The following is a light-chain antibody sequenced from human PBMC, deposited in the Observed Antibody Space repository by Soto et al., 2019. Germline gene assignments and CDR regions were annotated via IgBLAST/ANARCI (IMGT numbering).Light chain of an antibody. CDR3: QHYNSYSEA. CDR1: QSISSW. J-gene: IGKJ1*01. Sequence: VTKSASSVSATVKDRFSITGRVSQSISSWLAWYQQKQGKAPKLLIYKASTLKSRVPSRFSGSGSGTEFTLTISSLQPDDFATYYCQHYNSYSEAFGQRTKVDI. CDR2: KAS. V-gene: IGKV1-5*03.